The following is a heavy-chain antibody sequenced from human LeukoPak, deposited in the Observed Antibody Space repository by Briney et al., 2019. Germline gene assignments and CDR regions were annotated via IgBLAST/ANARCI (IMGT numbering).Heavy chain of an antibody. CDR2: ISAYNGNT. V-gene: IGHV1-18*04. CDR1: GYTFTGYY. J-gene: IGHJ4*02. CDR3: ARVTMELRFLEWSFDY. Sequence: ASVKVSCKASGYTFTGYYMHWVRQAPGQGLEWMGWISAYNGNTNYAQKLQGRVTMTTDTSTSTAYMELRSLRSDDTAVYYCARVTMELRFLEWSFDYWGQGTLVTVSS. D-gene: IGHD3-3*01.